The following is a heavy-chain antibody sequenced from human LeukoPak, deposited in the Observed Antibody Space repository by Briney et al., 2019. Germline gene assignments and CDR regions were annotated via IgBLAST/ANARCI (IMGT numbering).Heavy chain of an antibody. Sequence: ASVKVSCKVSGYTLTELSMHWVRQAPGKGLEWMGGFDPEDGVTIYAQKFQGRVTMTEDTSTDTAYMELSSLRSEDTAVYYCATDLEYYGSGSIPFDPWGQGTLVTVSS. D-gene: IGHD3-10*01. V-gene: IGHV1-24*01. CDR3: ATDLEYYGSGSIPFDP. CDR2: FDPEDGVT. J-gene: IGHJ5*02. CDR1: GYTLTELS.